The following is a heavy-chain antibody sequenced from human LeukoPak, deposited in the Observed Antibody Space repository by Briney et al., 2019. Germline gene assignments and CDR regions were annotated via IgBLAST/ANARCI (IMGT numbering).Heavy chain of an antibody. D-gene: IGHD1-26*01. CDR1: GFTFTTYH. Sequence: GGSLRLSCAASGFTFTTYHLNWVRQAPGKGLEWLSFISDSGSTTYYGDSVKGRFTISRDNAQNSLYLHMSSLRAEDTAVYYCARGLGKGAFDIWGQGTMVTVSS. V-gene: IGHV3-48*01. CDR3: ARGLGKGAFDI. CDR2: ISDSGSTT. J-gene: IGHJ3*02.